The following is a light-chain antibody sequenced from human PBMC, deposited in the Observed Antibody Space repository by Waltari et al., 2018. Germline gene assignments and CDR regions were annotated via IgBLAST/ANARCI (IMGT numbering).Light chain of an antibody. Sequence: QSALTQPASVSGSPGQSITISRTGTSSEVGRYNLVSWYQQHPGKAPKLMICEGSKRPSGVSDRFSASKSGNTASLTISGLQAEDEADYYCCSYAGISTYVFGTGTYVTVL. CDR3: CSYAGISTYV. CDR1: SSEVGRYNL. CDR2: EGS. V-gene: IGLV2-23*01. J-gene: IGLJ1*01.